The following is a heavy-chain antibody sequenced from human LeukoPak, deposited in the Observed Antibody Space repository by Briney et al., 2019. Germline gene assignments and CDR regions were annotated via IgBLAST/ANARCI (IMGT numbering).Heavy chain of an antibody. Sequence: GASVKVSCKASGGTFSSYAISWVRQAPGQGLEWMGGIIPIFSTANYAQKFQGRVTITADESTSTAYMVLSSLRSEDTAVYYCARDWYSSSWSPGDYYYYGMDVWGQGTTVTVSS. CDR3: ARDWYSSSWSPGDYYYYGMDV. J-gene: IGHJ6*02. V-gene: IGHV1-69*13. D-gene: IGHD6-13*01. CDR2: IIPIFSTA. CDR1: GGTFSSYA.